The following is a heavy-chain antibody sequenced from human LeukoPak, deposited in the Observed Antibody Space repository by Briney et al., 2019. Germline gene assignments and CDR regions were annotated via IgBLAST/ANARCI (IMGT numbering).Heavy chain of an antibody. V-gene: IGHV1-2*04. J-gene: IGHJ3*02. D-gene: IGHD3-10*01. CDR3: ARAIPATITMVRGEDAFDI. CDR2: INPNSGGT. CDR1: GYTFTGYY. Sequence: ASVKVSCKASGYTFTGYYMHWVRQAPGRGLEWMGWINPNSGGTNYAQKFQGWVTMTRDTSISTAYMELSRLRSDDTAVYYCARAIPATITMVRGEDAFDIWGQGTMVTVSS.